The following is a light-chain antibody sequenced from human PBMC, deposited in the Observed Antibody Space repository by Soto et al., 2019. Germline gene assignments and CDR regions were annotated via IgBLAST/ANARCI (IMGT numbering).Light chain of an antibody. CDR2: EVT. Sequence: QSALTQPPSASGSPGQSVTISRTGTSSDVGGYNYVSWYQQYPGRAPKLMIYEVTKRPSGVPDRFSGSKSGNTASLTVSGLQAEDEADYYCSSYAASNNFYFVFGGGTKLTVL. J-gene: IGLJ3*02. CDR1: SSDVGGYNY. CDR3: SSYAASNNFYFV. V-gene: IGLV2-8*01.